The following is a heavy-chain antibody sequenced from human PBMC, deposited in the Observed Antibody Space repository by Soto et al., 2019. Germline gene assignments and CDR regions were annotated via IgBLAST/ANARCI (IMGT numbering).Heavy chain of an antibody. Sequence: QVQLVQSGAEVKKPGSSVKVSCKASGGTFSSYAISWVRQAPGQGLEWMGGIIPIFGTANYAQKFQGRVTITADESTSTADMELSSLRSEDTAVYYCARSVPLAYCGGDCYSPLDYWGQGTLVTVSS. J-gene: IGHJ4*02. V-gene: IGHV1-69*12. CDR3: ARSVPLAYCGGDCYSPLDY. CDR1: GGTFSSYA. CDR2: IIPIFGTA. D-gene: IGHD2-21*02.